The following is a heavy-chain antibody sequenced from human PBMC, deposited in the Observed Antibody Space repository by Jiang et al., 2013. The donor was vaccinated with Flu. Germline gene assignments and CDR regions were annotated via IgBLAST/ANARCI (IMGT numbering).Heavy chain of an antibody. CDR2: IIPILGIA. CDR3: ARNQGYCSGGSCYSFDY. J-gene: IGHJ4*02. CDR1: GGTFSSYA. D-gene: IGHD2-15*01. V-gene: IGHV1-69*10. Sequence: SGAEVKKPGSSVKVSCKASGGTFSSYAISWVRQAPGQGLEWMGGIIPILGIANYAQKFQGRVTITADKSTSTAYMELSSLRSEDTAVYYCARNQGYCSGGSCYSFDYWGQGTLVTVSS.